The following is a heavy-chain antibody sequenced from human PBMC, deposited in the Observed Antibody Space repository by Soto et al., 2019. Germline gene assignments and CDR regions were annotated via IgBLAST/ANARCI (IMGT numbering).Heavy chain of an antibody. CDR3: AKDGDTNIVGNYFDY. V-gene: IGHV3-23*01. Sequence: EVQLLESGGGLVQPGGSLRLSCAASGFTFSNYAMNWVRQAPGKGLEWVSAISGSGGFTYYADSVKGRFTISRDNPKNTLFLQMNSLRAEDTAVFYCAKDGDTNIVGNYFDYWGQGTLVTVSS. J-gene: IGHJ4*02. CDR2: ISGSGGFT. CDR1: GFTFSNYA. D-gene: IGHD5-12*01.